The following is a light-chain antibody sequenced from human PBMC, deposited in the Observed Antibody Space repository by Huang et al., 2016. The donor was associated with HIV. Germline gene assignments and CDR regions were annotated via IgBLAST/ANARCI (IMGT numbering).Light chain of an antibody. V-gene: IGKV3-15*01. CDR3: QQYNSWPPLFT. Sequence: EVLLTQSPATLCVSPGERATLSCRASQSVSTNLDWYQQKPGQAPRLLIYGASTRATGVPARFSGSGSGTEFTLTISSLQSEDSAVYYCQQYNSWPPLFTFGPGTKVDIK. CDR1: QSVSTN. J-gene: IGKJ3*01. CDR2: GAS.